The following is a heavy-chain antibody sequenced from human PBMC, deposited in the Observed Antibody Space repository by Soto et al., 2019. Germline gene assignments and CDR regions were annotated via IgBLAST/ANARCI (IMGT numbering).Heavy chain of an antibody. CDR2: ISSSSSYI. Sequence: PGGSLRLSCTASGFSFSDHYMDWVRQAPGKGLEWVSSISSSSSYIYYADSVKGRFTISRDNAKNSLYLQMNSLRAEDTAVYYCARDPPYYDILTGPNGYWGQGTLVTVSS. CDR1: GFSFSDHY. V-gene: IGHV3-21*01. D-gene: IGHD3-9*01. CDR3: ARDPPYYDILTGPNGY. J-gene: IGHJ4*02.